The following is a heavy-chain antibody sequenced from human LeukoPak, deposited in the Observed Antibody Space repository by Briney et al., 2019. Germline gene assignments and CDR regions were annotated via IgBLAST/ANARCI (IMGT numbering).Heavy chain of an antibody. J-gene: IGHJ4*02. V-gene: IGHV3-11*04. Sequence: GGSLRLSCVASGFTFSDYYMGWIRQAPGKGLEWVSYISYSGTIYYADSVQGRFTISRDNAKNSLYLHMNSLRVEDTAVYYCAKDILAAGLFFDYWGQGTLVTVSS. D-gene: IGHD6-13*01. CDR2: ISYSGTI. CDR3: AKDILAAGLFFDY. CDR1: GFTFSDYY.